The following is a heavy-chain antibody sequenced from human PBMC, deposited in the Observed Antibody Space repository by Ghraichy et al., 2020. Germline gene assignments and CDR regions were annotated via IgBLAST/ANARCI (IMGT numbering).Heavy chain of an antibody. CDR3: ARGLRDYYYDSSGYELYYFDY. Sequence: SVKVSCKASGGTFSSYAISWVRQAPGQGLEWMGGIIPIFGTANYAQKFQGRVTITADESTSTAYMELSSLRSEDTAVYYCARGLRDYYYDSSGYELYYFDYWGQGTLVTVSS. CDR2: IIPIFGTA. V-gene: IGHV1-69*13. CDR1: GGTFSSYA. J-gene: IGHJ4*02. D-gene: IGHD3-22*01.